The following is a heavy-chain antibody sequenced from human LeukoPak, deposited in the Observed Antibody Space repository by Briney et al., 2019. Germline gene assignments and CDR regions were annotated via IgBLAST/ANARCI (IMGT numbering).Heavy chain of an antibody. D-gene: IGHD3-10*01. V-gene: IGHV1-69*06. Sequence: SVKVSCKASGGTFSSYAISWVRQAPGQGLEWMGGIIPIFGTTNYAQKFQDRVTITADKSTSTAYMELSSLRSEDTAVYYCARELYASGLGDYWGQGTLVTVSS. J-gene: IGHJ4*02. CDR3: ARELYASGLGDY. CDR1: GGTFSSYA. CDR2: IIPIFGTT.